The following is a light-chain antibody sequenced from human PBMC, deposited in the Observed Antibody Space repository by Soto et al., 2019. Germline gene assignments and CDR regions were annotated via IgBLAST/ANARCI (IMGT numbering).Light chain of an antibody. CDR2: AAS. CDR3: QQYNNWPLT. CDR1: QGIRSY. V-gene: IGKV1-9*01. Sequence: IQLTQSPSSLSASVVDRVAITCLASQGIRSYLAWYQQKPGEAPKLLVYAASSLQSGVPSRFTGSGSGTDFTLTISSLQSEDFAVYYCQQYNNWPLTFGGGTKVDI. J-gene: IGKJ4*01.